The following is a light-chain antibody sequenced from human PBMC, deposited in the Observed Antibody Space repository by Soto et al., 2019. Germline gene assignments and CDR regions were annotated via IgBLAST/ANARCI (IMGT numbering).Light chain of an antibody. V-gene: IGKV3-11*01. J-gene: IGKJ3*01. CDR3: QHPVT. CDR2: AAS. Sequence: EIVLTQSPATLSLSPGERATLSCRASQSVGSYLAWYQQKPGQAPRLLIYAASNRATGIPARFSGSGSETDFTLTISNHEAEDFALYYSQHPVTFGPGTKVHIK. CDR1: QSVGSY.